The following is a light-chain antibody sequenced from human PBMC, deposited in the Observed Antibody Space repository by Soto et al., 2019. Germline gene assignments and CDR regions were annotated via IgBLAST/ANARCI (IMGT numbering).Light chain of an antibody. V-gene: IGKV1-5*01. CDR2: DVS. Sequence: DIQMTQSPSSVSASVGDRVTITCRASQSVSTWLAWYQQKPGKAPNLLIYDVSSLQSGVPSRFSGSGSGTEFTLTISSLQPDDFATYYCQQYNIFWTFGQGTKVDI. J-gene: IGKJ1*01. CDR3: QQYNIFWT. CDR1: QSVSTW.